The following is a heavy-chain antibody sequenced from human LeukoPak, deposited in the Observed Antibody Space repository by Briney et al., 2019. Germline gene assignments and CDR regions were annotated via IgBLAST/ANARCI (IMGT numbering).Heavy chain of an antibody. CDR2: VTSSGSNT. J-gene: IGHJ6*02. D-gene: IGHD3-16*01. CDR3: ARDGGPPRDYYYGMDV. CDR1: GFTFSSYA. V-gene: IGHV3-23*01. Sequence: GGSLRLSCAASGFTFSSYAMSWVRQAPGKGLEWVSLVTSSGSNTYYADSVKGRFTISRHNSKNTLYLQMNSLRAEDTAVYYCARDGGPPRDYYYGMDVWGQGTTVTVSS.